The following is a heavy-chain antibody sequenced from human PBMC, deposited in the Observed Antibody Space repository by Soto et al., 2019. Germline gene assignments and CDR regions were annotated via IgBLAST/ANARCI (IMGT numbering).Heavy chain of an antibody. CDR3: ARDADIVVVPAAMSPSAGNYYYGMDV. D-gene: IGHD2-2*01. CDR2: IYYSGST. V-gene: IGHV4-31*03. CDR1: GGSISSGGYY. J-gene: IGHJ6*02. Sequence: QVQLQESGPGLVKPSQTLSLTCTVSGGSISSGGYYWSWIRQHPGKGLEWIGYIYYSGSTYYNPSLKSRVTISVDTSKNQFSLKLSSVTAADTAVYYCARDADIVVVPAAMSPSAGNYYYGMDVWGQGTTVTVSS.